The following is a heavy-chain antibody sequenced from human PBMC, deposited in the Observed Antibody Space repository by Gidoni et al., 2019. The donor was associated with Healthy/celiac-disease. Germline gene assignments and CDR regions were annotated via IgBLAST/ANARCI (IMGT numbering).Heavy chain of an antibody. D-gene: IGHD3-3*01. CDR1: GFTFSSYW. CDR3: AREMYYDFWSGYSSEKLYWYFDL. CDR2: INSDGSST. J-gene: IGHJ2*01. V-gene: IGHV3-74*01. Sequence: EVQLVESGGGLVQPGGSLSLSCAASGFTFSSYWMHWVRQAPGKGLVWVSRINSDGSSTSYADSVKGRFTISRDNAKNTLYLQMNSLRAEDTAVYYCAREMYYDFWSGYSSEKLYWYFDLWGRGTLVTVSS.